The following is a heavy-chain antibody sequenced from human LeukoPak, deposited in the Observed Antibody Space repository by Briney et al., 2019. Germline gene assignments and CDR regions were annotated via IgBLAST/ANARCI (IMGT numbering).Heavy chain of an antibody. J-gene: IGHJ3*01. CDR3: TRDHGGSSWVFDV. V-gene: IGHV3-49*03. CDR2: IRSNSYGGTT. D-gene: IGHD6-13*01. CDR1: GFTFGDYP. Sequence: GGSLRPSCTASGFTFGDYPMSWFRQAPGKGLEWVGFIRSNSYGGTTEYAASVKGRFTISRDDSKSIAYLQISSLKTEDTAVYYCTRDHGGSSWVFDVWGQGTMVTVSS.